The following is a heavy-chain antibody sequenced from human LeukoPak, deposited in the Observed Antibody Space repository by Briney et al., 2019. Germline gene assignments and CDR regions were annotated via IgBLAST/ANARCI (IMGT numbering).Heavy chain of an antibody. Sequence: GGSLRLSCAASGFTIDDYALHWVRQAPGKGLAWVSGISWNSGSIGYADSVKGRFTISRDNAKNSLYLQMNSLRAEDTALYYCAKDVSSGWYGDAFDIWGQGTMVTVSS. CDR2: ISWNSGSI. V-gene: IGHV3-9*01. D-gene: IGHD6-19*01. CDR1: GFTIDDYA. J-gene: IGHJ3*02. CDR3: AKDVSSGWYGDAFDI.